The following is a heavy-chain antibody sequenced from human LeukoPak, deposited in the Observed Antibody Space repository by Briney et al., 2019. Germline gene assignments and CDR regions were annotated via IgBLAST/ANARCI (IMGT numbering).Heavy chain of an antibody. Sequence: TSETLSLTCTVSGGSISSYYWSWIRQPPGKGLEWIGEINHSGSTNYNPSLKSRVTISVDTSKNQFSLKLSSVTAADTAVYYCARGAEQQLVRRHFDYWGQGTLVTVSS. CDR3: ARGAEQQLVRRHFDY. CDR2: INHSGST. J-gene: IGHJ4*02. CDR1: GGSISSYY. V-gene: IGHV4-34*01. D-gene: IGHD6-13*01.